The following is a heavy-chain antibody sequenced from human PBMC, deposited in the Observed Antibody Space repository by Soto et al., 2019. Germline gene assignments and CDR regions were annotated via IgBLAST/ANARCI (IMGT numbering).Heavy chain of an antibody. Sequence: PSETLSPTCTVSGGSISSYYWSWIRQPPGKGLEWIGYIYYSGSTNYNPSLKSRVTISVDTSKNQFSLKLSSVTAADTAVYYCARVGIAAADPSFDYWGQGTLVTVSS. V-gene: IGHV4-59*01. J-gene: IGHJ4*02. CDR3: ARVGIAAADPSFDY. CDR1: GGSISSYY. D-gene: IGHD6-13*01. CDR2: IYYSGST.